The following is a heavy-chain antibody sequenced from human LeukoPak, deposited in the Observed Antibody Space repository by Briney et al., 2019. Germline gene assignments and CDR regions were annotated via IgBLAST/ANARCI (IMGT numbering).Heavy chain of an antibody. CDR3: ARPAGLWFGELFSGMDV. CDR1: GFTFSSYE. V-gene: IGHV3-48*03. J-gene: IGHJ6*02. CDR2: ISSSGSTI. Sequence: SGGSLRPSCAASGFTFSSYEMNWVRQAPGKGLEWVSYISSSGSTIYYADSVKGRFTISRDNAKNSLYLQMNSLRAEDTAVYYCARPAGLWFGELFSGMDVWGQGTTVTVSS. D-gene: IGHD3-10*01.